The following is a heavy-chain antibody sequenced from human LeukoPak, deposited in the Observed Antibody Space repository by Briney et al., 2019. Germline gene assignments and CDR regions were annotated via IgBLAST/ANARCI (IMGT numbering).Heavy chain of an antibody. J-gene: IGHJ4*02. CDR1: GFTLSSYA. D-gene: IGHD5-18*01. Sequence: GGSLTLSCAACGFTLSSYAMRWVSQAAGRGREWVSAIRGSGGSTYYAHSVHAPFTISRHNSKNTLYLQMNSLRAEDTAVYYCAKDGYVDTAMGDYFDYWGQGTLVTVSS. CDR3: AKDGYVDTAMGDYFDY. CDR2: IRGSGGST. V-gene: IGHV3-23*01.